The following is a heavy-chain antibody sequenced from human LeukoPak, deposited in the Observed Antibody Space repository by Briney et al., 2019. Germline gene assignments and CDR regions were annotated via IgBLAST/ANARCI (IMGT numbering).Heavy chain of an antibody. CDR3: SRLSGCYPKVEFYYFDY. J-gene: IGHJ4*02. D-gene: IGHD6-19*01. Sequence: ASVKVSCMASGYTFTSYGISWVRQAPGQGLEWMGWISAYNGNTNYTQKLQGRVTMTTDTSTSTAYMVLRSLRSDDTAVYYCSRLSGCYPKVEFYYFDYWGQGTLVTVSS. V-gene: IGHV1-18*01. CDR1: GYTFTSYG. CDR2: ISAYNGNT.